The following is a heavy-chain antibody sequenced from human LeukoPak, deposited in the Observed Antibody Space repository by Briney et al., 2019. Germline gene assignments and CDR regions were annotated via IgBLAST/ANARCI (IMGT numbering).Heavy chain of an antibody. D-gene: IGHD3-10*01. Sequence: GGSLRLSCAASGFTFASYAMTWVRQAPPKGLKWVSAISGSGVSTYYADSVKGRFTITRDNSKNTLYLQMNSLRAEDTAVYYCAKDDGNPYGSGSYFDYWGQGTLVTVSS. CDR2: ISGSGVST. V-gene: IGHV3-23*01. CDR3: AKDDGNPYGSGSYFDY. CDR1: GFTFASYA. J-gene: IGHJ4*02.